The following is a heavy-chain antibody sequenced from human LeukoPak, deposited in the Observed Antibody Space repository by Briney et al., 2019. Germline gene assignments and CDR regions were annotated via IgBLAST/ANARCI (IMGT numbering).Heavy chain of an antibody. CDR1: GFIFGDYG. CDR3: ARASYYYDTSGLGAFDV. V-gene: IGHV3-9*01. Sequence: PGGSLRLSCAASGFIFGDYGMYWVWQAPGKGLEWVSGINWNSDRIGYADSVKGRFTISRDNAKNSLYMQMNSVRAEDTALYYCARASYYYDTSGLGAFDVWGQGTTVVVSS. J-gene: IGHJ3*01. D-gene: IGHD3-22*01. CDR2: INWNSDRI.